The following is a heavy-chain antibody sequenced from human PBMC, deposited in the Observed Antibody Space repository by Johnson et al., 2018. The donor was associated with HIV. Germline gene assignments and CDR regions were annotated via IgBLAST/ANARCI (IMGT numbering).Heavy chain of an antibody. CDR2: IRYDGSNK. D-gene: IGHD6-13*01. Sequence: QVQLVESGGGVVQPGGSLRLSCAASGFTFSSYGMHWVRQAPGKGLEWVAFIRYDGSNKYYADSVKGRFTISRDYAKNSLYVQMNSLRAEDTALYYCARDESGSSWAFDIWGQGTMVTVSS. J-gene: IGHJ3*02. CDR3: ARDESGSSWAFDI. V-gene: IGHV3-30*02. CDR1: GFTFSSYG.